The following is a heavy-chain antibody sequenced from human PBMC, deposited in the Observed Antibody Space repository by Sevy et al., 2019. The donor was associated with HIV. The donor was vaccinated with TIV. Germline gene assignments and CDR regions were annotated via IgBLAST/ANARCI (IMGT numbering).Heavy chain of an antibody. CDR1: GVSFSDYY. J-gene: IGHJ4*01. CDR3: ARGPLFSPEYCSGGTCPTIDF. V-gene: IGHV4-34*01. D-gene: IGHD2-15*01. CDR2: VSQSGSA. Sequence: SETLSLTCAVSGVSFSDYYWAWIRQAPGKGLEWIGEVSQSGSANYNPSLRSRVIKSLDTSKNHVSLKLTSVTAADTAMYYCARGPLFSPEYCSGGTCPTIDFWSQGTLVTVSS.